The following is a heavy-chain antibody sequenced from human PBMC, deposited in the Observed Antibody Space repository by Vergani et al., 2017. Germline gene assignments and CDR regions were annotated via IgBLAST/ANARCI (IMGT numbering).Heavy chain of an antibody. Sequence: QVQLVQSGAEVKKPGASVKVSCKASGYTFTSYDINWVRQATGQGLEWMGWMNPNSGKTGYAQKFQGRVTITADESTSTAYMELSSLRSEDTAVYYCARPDSIVGALEHRFDYWGQGTLVTVS. J-gene: IGHJ4*02. D-gene: IGHD1-26*01. CDR2: MNPNSGKT. CDR3: ARPDSIVGALEHRFDY. V-gene: IGHV1-8*01. CDR1: GYTFTSYD.